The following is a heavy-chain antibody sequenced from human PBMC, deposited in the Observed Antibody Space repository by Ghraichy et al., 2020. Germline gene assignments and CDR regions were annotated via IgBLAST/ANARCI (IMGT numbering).Heavy chain of an antibody. V-gene: IGHV3-21*01. CDR2: IAAGSLYI. D-gene: IGHD2-2*01. Sequence: GGSLRLSCAASGFTFNTYTMNWVRQAPGKGLEWVSSIAAGSLYIYYADSMKGRFTISRDNAKDSLYFQMNSLRAEDTAVYYCARGPGHCSVTSCYASYHFAYWGQGTLVTVSS. CDR3: ARGPGHCSVTSCYASYHFAY. J-gene: IGHJ4*02. CDR1: GFTFNTYT.